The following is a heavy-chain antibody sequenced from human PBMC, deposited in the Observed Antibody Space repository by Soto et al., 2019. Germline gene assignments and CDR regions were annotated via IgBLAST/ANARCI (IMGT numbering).Heavy chain of an antibody. J-gene: IGHJ6*02. V-gene: IGHV3-23*01. Sequence: EVQLLESGGGLVQPGGSLRLSCAASGFTFSSYAMSWVRQAPGKGLEWVSAISGSGGSTYYADSVKGRFTISRDNSKNTLYLQMNSLRAEDTAVYYCAKDSAIFGVALGGGMDVWGQGTTVTVSS. D-gene: IGHD3-3*01. CDR3: AKDSAIFGVALGGGMDV. CDR2: ISGSGGST. CDR1: GFTFSSYA.